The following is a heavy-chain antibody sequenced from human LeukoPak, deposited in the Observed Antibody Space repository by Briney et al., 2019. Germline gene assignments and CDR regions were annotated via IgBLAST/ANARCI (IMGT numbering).Heavy chain of an antibody. V-gene: IGHV4-39*07. D-gene: IGHD5-24*01. Sequence: SETLSLTCTVFGGSISSSSYYWGWIRQPPGKGLEWIGSIYYSGSTYYNPSLKSRVTISVDTSKNQFSLKLSSVTAADTAVYYCARDPKSGVEMATISWGQGTLVTVSS. CDR2: IYYSGST. J-gene: IGHJ4*02. CDR1: GGSISSSSYY. CDR3: ARDPKSGVEMATIS.